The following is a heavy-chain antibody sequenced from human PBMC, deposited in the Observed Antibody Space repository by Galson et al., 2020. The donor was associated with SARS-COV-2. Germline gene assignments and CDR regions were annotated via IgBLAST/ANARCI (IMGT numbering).Heavy chain of an antibody. J-gene: IGHJ4*02. D-gene: IGHD3-22*01. V-gene: IGHV2-70*11. CDR3: ARIPPGSSGYYFDY. CDR2: LDWDDDK. Sequence: SGPTLVKPTQTLTLTCTFSGFSLSTSGMCVSWLRQPPGKALEWLARLDWDDDKSYSTPLKTRLTISKDTSKNQVVLTMTNMDPVDTATYYCARIPPGSSGYYFDYWGQGTLVTVSS. CDR1: GFSLSTSGMC.